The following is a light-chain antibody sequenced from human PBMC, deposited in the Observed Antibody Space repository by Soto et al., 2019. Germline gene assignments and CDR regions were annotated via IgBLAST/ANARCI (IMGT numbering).Light chain of an antibody. CDR1: SSNIGNNY. J-gene: IGLJ2*01. CDR3: GTWDSSLSAGGVV. V-gene: IGLV1-51*01. CDR2: DNS. Sequence: QSVLTQPPSVSAAPGQTVTISCSGSSSNIGNNYVSWYQQLPGTAPKLLIYDNSQRPSGIPDRFSGSKSGTSATLGITGLQTGDEGNYYCGTWDSSLSAGGVVFGGGTKLTVL.